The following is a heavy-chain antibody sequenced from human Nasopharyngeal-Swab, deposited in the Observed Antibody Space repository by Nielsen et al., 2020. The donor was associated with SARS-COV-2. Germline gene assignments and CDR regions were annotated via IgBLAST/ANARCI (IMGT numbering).Heavy chain of an antibody. CDR2: IDPSGGST. D-gene: IGHD1-26*01. CDR3: ARQGELGEGHIFNV. Sequence: GRQMPGKGLERVGIIDPSGGSTTYAQKFQDRVTLTRDTSTSTVYMELSSLTSDDTAVYYCARQGELGEGHIFNVWGQGTMVTVSS. V-gene: IGHV1-46*01. J-gene: IGHJ3*01.